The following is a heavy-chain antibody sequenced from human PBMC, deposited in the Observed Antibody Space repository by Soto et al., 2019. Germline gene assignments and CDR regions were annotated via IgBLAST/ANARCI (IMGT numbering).Heavy chain of an antibody. D-gene: IGHD1-1*01. Sequence: EVQLVESGGGLVKPGGSLRLSCAASGFTFSSYSMNWVRQAQGKGLEWVSSISSSSSYIYYADSVKGRFTISRDNTKKSPYLPINSLRAEDTAVYYRAREWGGEGTFDYWGQGTLVTVSS. J-gene: IGHJ4*02. CDR3: AREWGGEGTFDY. V-gene: IGHV3-21*01. CDR2: ISSSSSYI. CDR1: GFTFSSYS.